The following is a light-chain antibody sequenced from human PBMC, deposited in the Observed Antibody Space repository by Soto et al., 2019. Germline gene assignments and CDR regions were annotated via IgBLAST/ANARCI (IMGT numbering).Light chain of an antibody. CDR1: SSDVGAYNC. CDR2: DVS. V-gene: IGLV2-14*03. Sequence: QSALTQPASVSGSPGQSITISCTGTSSDVGAYNCVSWYQQHPGKVPTLMIFDVSSRPSGVSDRFSGSKSGNTASLTISGLQAEDEGDYYCSSYTSSSTHVFGSGTKVTVL. CDR3: SSYTSSSTHV. J-gene: IGLJ1*01.